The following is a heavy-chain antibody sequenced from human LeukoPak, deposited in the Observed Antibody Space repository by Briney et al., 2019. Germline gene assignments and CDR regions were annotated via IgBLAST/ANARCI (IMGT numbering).Heavy chain of an antibody. CDR1: GYRISGSH. D-gene: IGHD1-26*01. J-gene: IGHJ4*02. Sequence: ASVKVSCKAAGYRISGSHMHWVRQAPGQGPEWMGWIMSNNGGTHYAQKFQGRVTMTRDTSVSTAYFELTSLRSDDTATYYCARDPVDGYYHFDYWGQGTLVTVSP. CDR2: IMSNNGGT. V-gene: IGHV1-2*02. CDR3: ARDPVDGYYHFDY.